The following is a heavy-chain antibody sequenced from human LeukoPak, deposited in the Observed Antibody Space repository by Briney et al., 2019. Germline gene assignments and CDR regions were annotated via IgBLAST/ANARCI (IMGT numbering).Heavy chain of an antibody. V-gene: IGHV4-61*02. CDR1: GGSISSGSYY. CDR2: IYTSGST. CDR3: ARVDYYDRVDY. D-gene: IGHD3-22*01. Sequence: SETLSLTCTVSGGSISSGSYYWSWIRQPAGKGLEWIGRIYTSGSTNYNPSLKSRVTISVDTSKNQFSLKLSSVTAADTAVYYCARVDYYDRVDYWGQGTLGTVSS. J-gene: IGHJ4*02.